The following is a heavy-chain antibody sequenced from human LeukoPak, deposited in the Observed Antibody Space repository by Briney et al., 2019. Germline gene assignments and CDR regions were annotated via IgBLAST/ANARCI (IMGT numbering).Heavy chain of an antibody. CDR2: IYYSGTT. CDR3: ARLTRMTFLGVFISPFDY. CDR1: GGPISSSSYY. J-gene: IGHJ4*02. V-gene: IGHV4-39*01. Sequence: SETLSLTCTVSGGPISSSSYYWGWIPQPPGKGLEWIGSIYYSGTTYYNPSLKSRVTISIDSSKNQFSLRLSSVTAADTAVYYWARLTRMTFLGVFISPFDYGGRGPLVPVPS. D-gene: IGHD3-3*01.